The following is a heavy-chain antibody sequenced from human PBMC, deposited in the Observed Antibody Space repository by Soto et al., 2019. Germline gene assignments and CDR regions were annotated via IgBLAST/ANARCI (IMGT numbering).Heavy chain of an antibody. CDR1: GGSISSYY. V-gene: IGHV4-59*01. D-gene: IGHD3-10*01. J-gene: IGHJ4*02. CDR3: ARLRGVIDY. Sequence: SETLSLTCTVSGGSISSYYWSWIRQPPGKGLGWIGYIYYSGSTNYNPSLKSRVTISVDTSKNQFSLKLSSVTAADTAVYYCARLRGVIDYWGQGTLVTVSS. CDR2: IYYSGST.